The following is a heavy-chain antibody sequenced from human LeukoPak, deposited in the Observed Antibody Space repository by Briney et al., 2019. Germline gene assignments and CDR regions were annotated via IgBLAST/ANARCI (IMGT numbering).Heavy chain of an antibody. CDR3: ATARDTAMDPFDY. Sequence: SVKVSCKSSGGTFSSYVISWVRQAPRQGLEWVGRIIPIFGTSKYAQKFQGRVTFTTDESTSTAYMEVSSLRSEDTAVYYCATARDTAMDPFDYWGQGAQVTVSS. D-gene: IGHD5-18*01. J-gene: IGHJ4*02. V-gene: IGHV1-69*05. CDR2: IIPIFGTS. CDR1: GGTFSSYV.